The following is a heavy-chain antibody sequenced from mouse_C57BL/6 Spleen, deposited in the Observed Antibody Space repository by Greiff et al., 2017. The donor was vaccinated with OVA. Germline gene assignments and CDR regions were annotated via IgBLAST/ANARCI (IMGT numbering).Heavy chain of an antibody. CDR1: GYTFTDYE. CDR3: TRTMITRRVYYAMDY. J-gene: IGHJ4*01. Sequence: QLKESGAELVRPGASVTLSCKASGYTFTDYEMHWVKQTPVHGLEWIGAIDPETGGTAYNQKFKGKAILTADKSSSTAYMELRSLTSEDSAVYYCTRTMITRRVYYAMDYWGQGTSVTVSS. D-gene: IGHD2-4*01. CDR2: IDPETGGT. V-gene: IGHV1-15*01.